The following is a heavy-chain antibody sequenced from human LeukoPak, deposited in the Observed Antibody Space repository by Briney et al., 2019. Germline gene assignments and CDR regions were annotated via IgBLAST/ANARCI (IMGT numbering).Heavy chain of an antibody. CDR3: ARDVGLYYDILTGYYGIDY. CDR1: GFTFSSYA. CDR2: ISYDASNK. Sequence: PGRSLRLSCAASGFTFSSYAMHWVRQAPGKGLEWVAVISYDASNKYYADSVKGRFTISRDNSKNTLYLQMNSLRAEDTAVYYCARDVGLYYDILTGYYGIDYWGQGTLVTVSS. V-gene: IGHV3-30*04. D-gene: IGHD3-9*01. J-gene: IGHJ4*02.